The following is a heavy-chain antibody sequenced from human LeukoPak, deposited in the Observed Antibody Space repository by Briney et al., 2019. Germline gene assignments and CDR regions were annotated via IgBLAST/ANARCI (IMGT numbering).Heavy chain of an antibody. D-gene: IGHD5-24*01. V-gene: IGHV4-59*01. CDR3: ARLVLTDGYNPFFDY. CDR2: IYYSGST. J-gene: IGHJ4*02. CDR1: GGSISSYY. Sequence: PSETLSLTCTVSGGSISSYYWSWIRQPPGKGLEWIGYIYYSGSTNYNPSLKSRVTISVDTSKNQFSLKLSSVTAADTAVYYCARLVLTDGYNPFFDYWGQGTLVTVSS.